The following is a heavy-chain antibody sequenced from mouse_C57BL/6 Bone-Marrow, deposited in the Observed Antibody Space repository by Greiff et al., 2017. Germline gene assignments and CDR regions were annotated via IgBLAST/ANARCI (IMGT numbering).Heavy chain of an antibody. CDR3: ARDYYGSSWYFDV. J-gene: IGHJ1*03. D-gene: IGHD1-1*01. CDR1: GYTFTSYW. Sequence: QVHVKQSGAELAKPGASVKLSCKASGYTFTSYWMHWVKQRPGQGLEWIGYINPSSGYTKYNQKFKDKATLTADKSSSTAYMQLSSLTYEDSAVYYCARDYYGSSWYFDVWGTGTTVTVSS. CDR2: INPSSGYT. V-gene: IGHV1-7*01.